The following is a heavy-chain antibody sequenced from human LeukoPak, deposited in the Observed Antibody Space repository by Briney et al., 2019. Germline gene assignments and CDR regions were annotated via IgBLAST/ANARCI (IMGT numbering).Heavy chain of an antibody. CDR1: GFTVSSNH. CDR3: AKRNYYDSSGYYYDY. CDR2: LDSGGST. Sequence: GGSLRLSCAASGFTVSSNHMIWVRLAPGKGLEWVSILDSGGSTNYADSVKGRFTISRDNSKNTLYLQMNSLRAEDTAVYYCAKRNYYDSSGYYYDYWGQGTLVTVSS. D-gene: IGHD3-22*01. V-gene: IGHV3-53*01. J-gene: IGHJ4*02.